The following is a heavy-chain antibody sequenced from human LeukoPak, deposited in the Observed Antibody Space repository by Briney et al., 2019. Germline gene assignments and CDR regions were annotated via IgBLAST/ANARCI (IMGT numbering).Heavy chain of an antibody. V-gene: IGHV1-2*02. CDR1: GYTFTRYY. Sequence: ASVKVSCKASGYTFTRYYMHWVRQAPGQGLEWMGWINPNSGGTNYAQKFQGRVTMTRDTSISTAYMELSRLRSDDTAVYYCARDYYYDSSGSFDYWGQGTLVTVSS. D-gene: IGHD3-22*01. CDR2: INPNSGGT. J-gene: IGHJ4*02. CDR3: ARDYYYDSSGSFDY.